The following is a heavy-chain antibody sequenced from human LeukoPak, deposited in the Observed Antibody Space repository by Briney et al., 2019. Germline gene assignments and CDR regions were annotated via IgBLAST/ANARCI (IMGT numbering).Heavy chain of an antibody. CDR2: ISYDGSNK. CDR1: GFTFSNYG. Sequence: PGRSLRLSCAASGFTFSNYGMHWVRQAPGKGLEWVALISYDGSNKYYADSVKGRFTISRDNSKNTLYLQMISLRAEDTAVYYCARDLDDWGQGTLVTVSS. J-gene: IGHJ4*02. V-gene: IGHV3-30*03. CDR3: ARDLDD.